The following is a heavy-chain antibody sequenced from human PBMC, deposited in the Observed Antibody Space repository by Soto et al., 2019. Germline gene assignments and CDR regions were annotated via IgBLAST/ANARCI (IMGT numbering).Heavy chain of an antibody. V-gene: IGHV1-24*01. CDR1: GYTLTELS. D-gene: IGHD1-1*01. J-gene: IGHJ6*02. CDR2: FDPEDGET. CDR3: ATGGRLERLFYYYYGMDV. Sequence: ASVKVSCKVSGYTLTELSMHWVRQAPGKGLEWMGGFDPEDGETIYAQKFQGRVTMTEDTSTDTAYMELSSLRSEDTAVYYCATGGRLERLFYYYYGMDVWGQGTTVTVSS.